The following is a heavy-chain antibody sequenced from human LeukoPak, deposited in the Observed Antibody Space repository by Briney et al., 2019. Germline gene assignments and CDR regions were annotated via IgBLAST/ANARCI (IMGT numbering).Heavy chain of an antibody. J-gene: IGHJ4*02. CDR1: GCIFDNYA. V-gene: IGHV3-23*01. D-gene: IGHD2-2*01. Sequence: PGGSLRLSCVASGCIFDNYAVSWVRQAPGKGLGWVSAISGRGSTYYADSVKGRFTISRDNSKNTGYLQMNSLRAEDTAVYYCLKGGQDCSPTTCYYDWGQGTRVTVSS. CDR3: LKGGQDCSPTTCYYD. CDR2: ISGRGST.